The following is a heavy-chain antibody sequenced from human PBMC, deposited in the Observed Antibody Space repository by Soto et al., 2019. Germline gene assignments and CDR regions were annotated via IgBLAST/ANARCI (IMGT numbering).Heavy chain of an antibody. Sequence: TGGSLRLSCAASGFTFYSYAMSWVRQAPGKGLEWVSTIGSVGGDTYYADSVEGRFTISRDDSKSTLLLQMNSLRAEDTAVYYCVKDRMAYNSVWDPFDIWGQGTMVTVSS. J-gene: IGHJ3*02. CDR3: VKDRMAYNSVWDPFDI. D-gene: IGHD1-20*01. V-gene: IGHV3-23*01. CDR1: GFTFYSYA. CDR2: IGSVGGDT.